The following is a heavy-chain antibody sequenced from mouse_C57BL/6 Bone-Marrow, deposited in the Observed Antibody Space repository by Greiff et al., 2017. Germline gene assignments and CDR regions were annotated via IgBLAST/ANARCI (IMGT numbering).Heavy chain of an antibody. Sequence: DVKLQQSGAELVRPGASVKLSCTASGFNIKDDYMHWVKQRPEQGLEWIGWIDPENGDTEYASKFQGKATITADTSSNTAYLQLSSLTSEDTAVYYCSLITTAGNYWGQGTTLTVSS. V-gene: IGHV14-4*01. J-gene: IGHJ2*01. CDR2: IDPENGDT. CDR3: SLITTAGNY. CDR1: GFNIKDDY. D-gene: IGHD1-1*01.